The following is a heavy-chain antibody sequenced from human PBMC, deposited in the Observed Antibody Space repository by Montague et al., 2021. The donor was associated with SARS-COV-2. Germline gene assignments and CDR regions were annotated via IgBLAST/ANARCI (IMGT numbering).Heavy chain of an antibody. J-gene: IGHJ4*02. CDR3: ARGAPEY. CDR1: GGSFSDYH. Sequence: SETLSLTCAVHGGSFSDYHWTWIRQSPGEGLEWIGQINYSGSTKYNPSLKSRVTISIDTSKNQFSLKLTSVTAADTAVYYCARGAPEYWGQGTLVTVSS. CDR2: INYSGST. V-gene: IGHV4-34*01.